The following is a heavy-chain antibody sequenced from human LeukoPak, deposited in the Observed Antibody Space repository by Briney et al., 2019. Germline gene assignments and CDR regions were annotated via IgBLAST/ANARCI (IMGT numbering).Heavy chain of an antibody. CDR3: ARASRYSSGWYGY. CDR2: ISSNGGST. V-gene: IGHV3-64*01. D-gene: IGHD6-19*01. CDR1: GFTFSSYA. Sequence: GGSLRLSCAASGFTFSSYAMHWVRQAPGKGLEYVSAISSNGGSTYYANSVKGRFTISRDNSKNTLYLQMGSLRAEDMAVYYCARASRYSSGWYGYWGQGTLVTVSS. J-gene: IGHJ4*02.